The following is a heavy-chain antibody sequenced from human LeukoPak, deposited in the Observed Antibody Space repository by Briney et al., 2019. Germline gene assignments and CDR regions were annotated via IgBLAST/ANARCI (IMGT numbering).Heavy chain of an antibody. Sequence: PSETLSLTCTVSGGSISTYYWSWIRQPPGKRLEWIGYIYSSGSTNYNPSLKSRVTISLGTSKNQFSLKLSSVTAADTAVYYCARGPIDYYSSRSDYRFDPWGQGTLVTVSS. CDR1: GGSISTYY. CDR2: IYSSGST. CDR3: ARGPIDYYSSRSDYRFDP. V-gene: IGHV4-59*01. D-gene: IGHD6-13*01. J-gene: IGHJ5*02.